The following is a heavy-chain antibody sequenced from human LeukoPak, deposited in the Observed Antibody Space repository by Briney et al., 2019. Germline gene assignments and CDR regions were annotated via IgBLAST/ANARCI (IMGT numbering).Heavy chain of an antibody. CDR3: AKDRDYSSSGASVDY. J-gene: IGHJ4*02. D-gene: IGHD6-6*01. CDR1: GFIFDDYA. Sequence: GRSLRLSCAASGFIFDDYAMHWVRQAPGKGLEWVSGISWNSGSIGYADSVKGRFTISRDNAKSTLYLQMNSLRAEDTALYYCAKDRDYSSSGASVDYWGQGTLVTVSS. V-gene: IGHV3-9*01. CDR2: ISWNSGSI.